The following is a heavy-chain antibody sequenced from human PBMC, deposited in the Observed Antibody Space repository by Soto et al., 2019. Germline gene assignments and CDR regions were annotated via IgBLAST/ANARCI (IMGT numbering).Heavy chain of an antibody. D-gene: IGHD4-17*01. J-gene: IGHJ4*02. Sequence: GGSLRLSCAASGLNFSSYWMHWVRQDPGKGLVWVSRINSAGSSTSYADSVKGRFTISRDNAKNTLYLQMNSLRAEDTAVYYCALSHTVTTDYWGQGTLVTVS. CDR2: INSAGSST. V-gene: IGHV3-74*01. CDR1: GLNFSSYW. CDR3: ALSHTVTTDY.